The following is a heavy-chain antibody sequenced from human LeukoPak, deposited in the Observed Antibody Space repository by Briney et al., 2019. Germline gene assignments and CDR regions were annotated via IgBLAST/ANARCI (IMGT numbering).Heavy chain of an antibody. Sequence: ASVKVSCKASGYTFTGYYMHWVRQAPGQGLEWMGWINPNSGGTNYAQKFQGWVTMTRDTSISTAYMELSRLRSDDTAVYYCARDHVVVPAAIKNYYYMDVWGKGTTVTVSS. J-gene: IGHJ6*03. CDR2: INPNSGGT. V-gene: IGHV1-2*04. CDR3: ARDHVVVPAAIKNYYYMDV. D-gene: IGHD2-2*02. CDR1: GYTFTGYY.